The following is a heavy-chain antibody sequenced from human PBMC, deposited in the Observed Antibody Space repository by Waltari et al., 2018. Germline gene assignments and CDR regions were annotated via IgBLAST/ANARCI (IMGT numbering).Heavy chain of an antibody. J-gene: IGHJ4*02. CDR2: ITSNSSTV. V-gene: IGHV3-48*04. CDR1: GFTFTDYS. Sequence: EVQLVESGGRLVQPGGSLRLSCAASGFTFTDYSMNWIRQAPGKGLEWVSYITSNSSTVYYADSVKGRFTISRDNAKNSLFLQMNSQRAEDTAVYYCARDAFGDYWGQGTLVTVSS. D-gene: IGHD3-10*01. CDR3: ARDAFGDY.